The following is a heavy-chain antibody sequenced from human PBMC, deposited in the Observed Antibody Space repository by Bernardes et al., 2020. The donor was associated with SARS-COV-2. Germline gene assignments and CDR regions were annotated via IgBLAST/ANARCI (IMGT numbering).Heavy chain of an antibody. J-gene: IGHJ3*02. V-gene: IGHV4-61*02. Sequence: SETLSLTCTVSGGSISSGTYYWTWLLQPAGKGLEWIGRFYTIGSTDYNPSLKSRVTISIDTYKNQFSLKLSSVTAEDTAVYYCAINSGKDAFDIWGQGTMVTVSS. D-gene: IGHD1-26*01. CDR1: GGSISSGTYY. CDR2: FYTIGST. CDR3: AINSGKDAFDI.